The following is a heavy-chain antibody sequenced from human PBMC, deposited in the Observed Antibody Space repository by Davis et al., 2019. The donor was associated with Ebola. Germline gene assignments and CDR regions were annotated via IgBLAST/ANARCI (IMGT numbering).Heavy chain of an antibody. Sequence: PGGSLRLSCAASGFTFSDYYMNWIRQAPGKGLEWVSYISSSGSSKHYADSVKGRFTISRDNAKNSLYLQMNSLRAEDTAVYYCARIPRSGSSMDVWGQGTTVTVSS. CDR2: ISSSGSSK. D-gene: IGHD3-22*01. V-gene: IGHV3-11*01. CDR1: GFTFSDYY. CDR3: ARIPRSGSSMDV. J-gene: IGHJ6*02.